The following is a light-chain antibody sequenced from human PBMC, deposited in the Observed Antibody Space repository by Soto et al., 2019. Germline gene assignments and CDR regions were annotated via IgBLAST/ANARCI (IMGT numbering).Light chain of an antibody. CDR3: QSYDSDFVV. J-gene: IGLJ2*01. CDR1: SSDVGGYKY. V-gene: IGLV2-14*01. CDR2: EVS. Sequence: QSALTQPASVSGSPGQSITISCTGTSSDVGGYKYVSWYQQHPGKVPKLMIYEVSNRPSGVSDRFSGSNSGNTASLTISGLQTEDEADYYCQSYDSDFVVFGGGTQLTVL.